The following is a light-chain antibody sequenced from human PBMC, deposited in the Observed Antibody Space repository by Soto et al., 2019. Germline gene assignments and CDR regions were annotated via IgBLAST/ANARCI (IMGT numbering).Light chain of an antibody. CDR1: QSVDSST. CDR2: GAS. V-gene: IGKV3-20*01. J-gene: IGKJ4*01. CDR3: QHFDDSLT. Sequence: EVVLTQSPGTLSMSPGERGTLSCRASQSVDSSTLAWYQQKPGQAPRLLISGASKRATGTPDRFSGSGSGTDFTLTISRREPEDFAVYYCQHFDDSLTFGGGTKVEIK.